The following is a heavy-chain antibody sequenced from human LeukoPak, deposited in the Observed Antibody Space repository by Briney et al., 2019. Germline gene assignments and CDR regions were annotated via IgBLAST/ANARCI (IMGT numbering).Heavy chain of an antibody. CDR1: GFTFSSYA. V-gene: IGHV3-23*01. CDR2: TSGSGGTT. Sequence: GGSLRLSCAASGFTFSSYAMSWVRQAPGKGLEWVSSTSGSGGTTYYADSVKGRFTISRDNSKNTLYLQMDSLRAEDTAVYYCAKGSQQLVRGVDDYWGQGTPVTVSS. D-gene: IGHD6-6*01. CDR3: AKGSQQLVRGVDDY. J-gene: IGHJ4*02.